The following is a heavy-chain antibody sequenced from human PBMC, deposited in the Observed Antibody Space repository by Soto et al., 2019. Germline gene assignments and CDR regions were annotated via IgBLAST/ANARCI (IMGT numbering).Heavy chain of an antibody. CDR3: TRRGGGPSDY. Sequence: QTGGSLRLSCAASGFTFSGSAMHWVRQASGKGLEWVGRIRSKANSYATAYAASVKGRFTISRDDSKNTAYLQMNSLKTEDTAVYYCTRRGGGPSDYWGQGTLVTVSS. J-gene: IGHJ4*02. CDR2: IRSKANSYAT. CDR1: GFTFSGSA. V-gene: IGHV3-73*01. D-gene: IGHD3-16*01.